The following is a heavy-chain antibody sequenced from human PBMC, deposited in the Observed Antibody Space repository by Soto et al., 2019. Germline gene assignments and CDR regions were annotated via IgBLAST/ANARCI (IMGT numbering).Heavy chain of an antibody. CDR1: GFTFSNAW. CDR3: TTVSYYGSGSPFAYYYYYMDV. V-gene: IGHV3-15*01. D-gene: IGHD3-10*01. Sequence: EVQLVESGGGLVKPGGSLRLSCAASGFTFSNAWMSWVRQAPGKGLEWVGRIKSKTDGGTTDYAAHVKGRFTISRDDSKNTLYLQMNSLKTEDTAVYYCTTVSYYGSGSPFAYYYYYMDVWGKGTTVTVSS. CDR2: IKSKTDGGTT. J-gene: IGHJ6*03.